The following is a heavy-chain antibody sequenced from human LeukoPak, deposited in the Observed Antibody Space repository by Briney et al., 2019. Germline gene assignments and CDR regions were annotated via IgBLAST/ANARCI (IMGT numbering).Heavy chain of an antibody. CDR1: GFTFSSYA. CDR2: ISGSGGST. V-gene: IGHV3-23*01. D-gene: IGHD5-12*01. J-gene: IGHJ2*01. Sequence: PGGSLRLSCAASGFTFSSYAMSWVRQAPGKGLEWVSAISGSGGSTYYPDSEKRVITISRDTTKNTLYLHTTSLRAEATAEYYCWEIGYGSYWSFDLWGRGTLVTVSS. CDR3: WEIGYGSYWSFDL.